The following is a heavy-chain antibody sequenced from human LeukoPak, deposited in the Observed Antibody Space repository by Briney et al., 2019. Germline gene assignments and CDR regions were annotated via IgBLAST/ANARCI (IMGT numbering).Heavy chain of an antibody. J-gene: IGHJ4*02. CDR1: GYTLTELS. CDR3: ATNAFGVAGASDY. Sequence: EASVKVSCKVSGYTLTELSMHWVRRAPGKGLEGMGGFDPEDGETIYAQKFQGSVTMTEDTSTDTAYMELSSLRSEDTAVYYCATNAFGVAGASDYWGQGTLVTVSS. D-gene: IGHD1-26*01. CDR2: FDPEDGET. V-gene: IGHV1-24*01.